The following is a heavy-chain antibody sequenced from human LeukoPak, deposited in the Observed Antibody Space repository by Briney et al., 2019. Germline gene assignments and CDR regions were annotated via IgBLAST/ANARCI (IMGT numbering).Heavy chain of an antibody. CDR3: ARVGSGSYCNNFDY. Sequence: SETLSLTCAVYGGSFSGYYWSWIRQPPGKGLEWIGEINHSGSTNYNPSLKSRVTISVDTSKNQFSLKLSSVTAADTAVYYCARVGSGSYCNNFDYWGQGTLVTVSS. J-gene: IGHJ4*02. CDR2: INHSGST. CDR1: GGSFSGYY. V-gene: IGHV4-34*01. D-gene: IGHD3-10*01.